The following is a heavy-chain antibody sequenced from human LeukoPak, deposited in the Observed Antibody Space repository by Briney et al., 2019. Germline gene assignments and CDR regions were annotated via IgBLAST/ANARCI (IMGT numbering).Heavy chain of an antibody. V-gene: IGHV3-15*01. CDR1: GITFSNAW. Sequence: GGALRLSCAASGITFSNAWMSWVRQAPGKGREWVGRIKSKSDGETADYAAPVKGRFTISRDDSKNTLYLQMNSLKTEDTAIYYCATYRWYSDYWGQGVLVTVSS. CDR3: ATYRWYSDY. D-gene: IGHD1-1*01. J-gene: IGHJ4*02. CDR2: IKSKSDGETA.